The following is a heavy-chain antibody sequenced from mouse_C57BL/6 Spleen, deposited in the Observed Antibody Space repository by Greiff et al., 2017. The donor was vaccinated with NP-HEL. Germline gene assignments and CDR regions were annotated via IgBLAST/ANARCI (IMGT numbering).Heavy chain of an antibody. CDR3: ARGHYGSPYAMEY. CDR2: IHPTSGST. Sequence: QVQLQQPGAELVKPGASVKLSCKASGYTFTSYWMHWVKQRPGQGLEWIGMIHPTSGSTNYNEKFKSKATLTVDKSSSTAYMQLSSLTSEDSAVYYCARGHYGSPYAMEYGGQGTSVTVSS. CDR1: GYTFTSYW. D-gene: IGHD1-1*01. V-gene: IGHV1-64*01. J-gene: IGHJ4*01.